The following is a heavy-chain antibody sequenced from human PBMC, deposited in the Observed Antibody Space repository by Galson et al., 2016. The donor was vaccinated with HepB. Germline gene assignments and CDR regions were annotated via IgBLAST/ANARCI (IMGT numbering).Heavy chain of an antibody. CDR3: AKDRAVNSAADEY. V-gene: IGHV3-23*01. CDR2: ITSSAATT. Sequence: SLRLSCAASGFTFSSYSMSWVRQAPGKGLEWVSVITSSAATTYYADSVKGRFTVSRDNSKNTLYLQMNGLGAEDTAIYYCAKDRAVNSAADEYLGQGTLVTVSS. D-gene: IGHD6-13*01. J-gene: IGHJ4*02. CDR1: GFTFSSYS.